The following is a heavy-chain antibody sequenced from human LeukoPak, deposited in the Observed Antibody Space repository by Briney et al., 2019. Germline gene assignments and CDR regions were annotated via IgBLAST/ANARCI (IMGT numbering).Heavy chain of an antibody. J-gene: IGHJ6*03. CDR2: INHSGST. V-gene: IGHV4-34*01. CDR3: ASQYYDFWSDLSPYYMDV. Sequence: SETLSLTCAVYGGSFSGYYWSWIRQPPGKGLEWIGEINHSGSTNYNPSLKSRVTISVDTSKNQFSLKLSSVTAADTAVYYCASQYYDFWSDLSPYYMDVWGKGTTVTVSS. CDR1: GGSFSGYY. D-gene: IGHD3-3*01.